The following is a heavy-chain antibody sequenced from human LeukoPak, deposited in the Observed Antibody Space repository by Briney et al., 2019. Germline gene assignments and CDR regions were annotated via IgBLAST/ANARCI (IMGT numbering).Heavy chain of an antibody. J-gene: IGHJ3*02. CDR2: IKQDGSEK. Sequence: GGSLRLSCAASGFTFSSYSMNWVRQAPGKGLEWVANIKQDGSEKYYVDSVKGRFTISRDNAKNSLYLQMNSLRAEDTAVYYCARQTNGAKIVADAFDIWGQGTMVTVSS. V-gene: IGHV3-7*01. CDR1: GFTFSSYS. D-gene: IGHD2-15*01. CDR3: ARQTNGAKIVADAFDI.